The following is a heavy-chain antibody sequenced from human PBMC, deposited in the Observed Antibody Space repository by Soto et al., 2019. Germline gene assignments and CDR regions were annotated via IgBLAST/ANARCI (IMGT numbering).Heavy chain of an antibody. Sequence: SVKVSCKASGGTFSSYAISWVRQAPGQGLEWMGGIIPIFGTANYAQKFQGRVTITADESTSTAYMELSSLRSEDTAVYYCARGAFQEDGYYPYYFDYWGQGTLVTVSS. CDR3: ARGAFQEDGYYPYYFDY. V-gene: IGHV1-69*13. J-gene: IGHJ4*02. CDR1: GGTFSSYA. CDR2: IIPIFGTA. D-gene: IGHD3-22*01.